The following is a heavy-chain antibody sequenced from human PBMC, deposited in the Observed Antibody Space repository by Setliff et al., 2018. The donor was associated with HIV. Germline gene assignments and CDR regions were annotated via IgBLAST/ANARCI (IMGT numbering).Heavy chain of an antibody. D-gene: IGHD6-13*01. CDR2: IYHGGST. CDR3: ARATKTPYSSSWSIPGAFDI. J-gene: IGHJ3*02. Sequence: GESLKISCAASGFTVSSNYMSWVRQAPGKGLEWVSLIYHGGSTYYADSVKGRFTISRDNSKNTLYLQMNSLRAEETAVYYCARATKTPYSSSWSIPGAFDIWGQGTMVT. V-gene: IGHV3-53*01. CDR1: GFTVSSNY.